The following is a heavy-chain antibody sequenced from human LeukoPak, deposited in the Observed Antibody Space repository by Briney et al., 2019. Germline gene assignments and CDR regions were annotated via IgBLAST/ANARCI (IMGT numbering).Heavy chain of an antibody. J-gene: IGHJ5*02. CDR1: GFTFSSYG. V-gene: IGHV3-30*02. CDR2: IRYDRSNK. D-gene: IGHD3-16*02. CDR3: ARGSSMITFGGVIVS. Sequence: GGSLRLSCAASGFTFSSYGMHWVRQAPGKGLEWVAFIRYDRSNKYYADSVKGRFTISRDNSKNTLYLQMNSLRAEDTAVYYCARGSSMITFGGVIVSWGQGTLVTVSS.